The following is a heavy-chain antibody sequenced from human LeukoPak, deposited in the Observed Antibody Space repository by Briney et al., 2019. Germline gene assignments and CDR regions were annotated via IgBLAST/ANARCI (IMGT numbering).Heavy chain of an antibody. CDR1: GGSISTYY. CDR2: IHSSGST. CDR3: ARQAQYYDISTTYYKDYYYHYMDV. J-gene: IGHJ6*03. D-gene: IGHD3-9*01. Sequence: PSETLSLTCSVSGGSISTYYWSWIRQFPGKGLEWIGYIHSSGSTKYNPSLSSRVSMSVDMSKNQLSLRLSFVTAADTAVYYGARQAQYYDISTTYYKDYYYHYMDVWGKGTTVTVSS. V-gene: IGHV4-4*09.